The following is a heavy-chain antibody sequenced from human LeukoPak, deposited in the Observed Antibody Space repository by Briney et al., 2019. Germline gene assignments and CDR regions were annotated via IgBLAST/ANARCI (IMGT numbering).Heavy chain of an antibody. CDR1: GYTFTSYY. D-gene: IGHD1-14*01. CDR3: ASGPLGITSYMDV. CDR2: INPSGVST. V-gene: IGHV1-46*01. Sequence: ASVKVSCKASGYTFTSYYMHWVRQAPGQGLDWMGIINPSGVSTNYAQKFQGRVTMTRDMSTSTVYMDLSSLRSEDTAVYYCASGPLGITSYMDVWGKGTTVTVSS. J-gene: IGHJ6*03.